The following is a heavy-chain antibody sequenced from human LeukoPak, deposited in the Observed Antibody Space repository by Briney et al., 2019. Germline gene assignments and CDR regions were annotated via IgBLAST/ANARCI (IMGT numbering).Heavy chain of an antibody. J-gene: IGHJ4*02. D-gene: IGHD3-10*01. CDR3: ARESIGITMVRGVMSPFDY. V-gene: IGHV3-48*03. CDR1: GFTFSSYE. CDR2: ISSSGSTI. Sequence: GGSLRLSCAASGFTFSSYEMNWVRQAPGKGLEWVSYISSSGSTIYYADSVKGRFTISRDNAKNSLYLQMDSLRAEDTAVYYCARESIGITMVRGVMSPFDYWGQGTLVTVSS.